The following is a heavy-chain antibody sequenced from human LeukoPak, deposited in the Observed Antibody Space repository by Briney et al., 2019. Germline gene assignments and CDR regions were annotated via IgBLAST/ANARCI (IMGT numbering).Heavy chain of an antibody. CDR2: VYSTAHTTVST. J-gene: IGHJ4*02. CDR1: GGSIGSQY. Sequence: SETLSLTCTVSGGSIGSQYWSWIRQSAGKRLEYIGRVYSTAHTTVSTNYNPSLTSRVTMSVDWSKSQFSLKLNSVTAADTAIYYCARTYYYDSSGLYYFDYWGQGTLVTVSS. CDR3: ARTYYYDSSGLYYFDY. V-gene: IGHV4-4*07. D-gene: IGHD3-22*01.